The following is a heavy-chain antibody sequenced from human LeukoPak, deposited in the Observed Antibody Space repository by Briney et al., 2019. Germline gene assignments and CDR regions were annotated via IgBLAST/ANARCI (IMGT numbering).Heavy chain of an antibody. J-gene: IGHJ4*02. CDR1: GGSISTYY. CDR3: ARHGGSLGYFDY. D-gene: IGHD1-26*01. Sequence: SETLSLTCSVSGGSISTYYWSWIRQTPGKGLEWIGYVYDSGTTNYNPSLKGRVTISSDTSKNQFSLNLRSVNAADTAIYYCARHGGSLGYFDYWGQGTLATVSS. CDR2: VYDSGTT. V-gene: IGHV4-59*08.